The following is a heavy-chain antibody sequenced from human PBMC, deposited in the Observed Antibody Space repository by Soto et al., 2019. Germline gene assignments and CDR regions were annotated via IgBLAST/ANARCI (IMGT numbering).Heavy chain of an antibody. CDR1: GFTFSRYG. J-gene: IGHJ4*02. CDR3: ARDIGTNGHYLLDY. D-gene: IGHD2-8*01. V-gene: IGHV3-33*01. CDR2: IWYDGSIQ. Sequence: QVQLVESGGGVVQPGRSLRLSCAASGFTFSRYGMHWVRQAPGKGLERVAVIWYDGSIQYYGDSVEGRFIISRDDSKNTLYLQMNGLRAEDTAIYYCARDIGTNGHYLLDYWGQGTLVTVSS.